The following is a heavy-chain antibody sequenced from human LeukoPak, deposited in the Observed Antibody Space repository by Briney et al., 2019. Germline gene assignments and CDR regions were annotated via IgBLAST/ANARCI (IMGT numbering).Heavy chain of an antibody. V-gene: IGHV1-24*01. J-gene: IGHJ3*02. D-gene: IGHD2-2*01. Sequence: ASVEVSCKVSGYTLTELSMHWVRQAPGKGLEWMGGFDPEDGETIYAQKFQGRVTMTEDTSTDTAYMELSSLRSEDTAVYYCATELRVPAWGAFDIWGQGTMVTVSS. CDR3: ATELRVPAWGAFDI. CDR1: GYTLTELS. CDR2: FDPEDGET.